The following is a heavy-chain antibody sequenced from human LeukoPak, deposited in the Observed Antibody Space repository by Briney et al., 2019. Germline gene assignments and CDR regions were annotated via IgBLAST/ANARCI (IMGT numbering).Heavy chain of an antibody. CDR2: IYYSGST. CDR1: GGSISSYY. J-gene: IGHJ3*02. D-gene: IGHD6-19*01. V-gene: IGHV4-59*08. CDR3: ARPYSSGWYGDAFDI. Sequence: SETLSLTCTVSGGSISSYYWSWIRQPPGKGLEWIGYIYYSGSTNYNPSLKSRVTISVDTSKNQFSLKLSSVTAADTAVYYCARPYSSGWYGDAFDIWGQGTMVTVSS.